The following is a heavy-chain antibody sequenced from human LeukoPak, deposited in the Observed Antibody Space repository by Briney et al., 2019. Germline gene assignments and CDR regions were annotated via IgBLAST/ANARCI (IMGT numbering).Heavy chain of an antibody. V-gene: IGHV1-2*02. D-gene: IGHD3-10*01. CDR2: INPNTDVT. CDR1: GYSFSDYY. J-gene: IGHJ4*02. CDR3: ARKETGNYFDF. Sequence: ASVKVSCKTSGYSFSDYYMHWVRQAPGHGLEWMGCINPNTDVTNSAEKFQGSVTMTRDKSISTVYMELFRLTSDDTAVYYCARKETGNYFDFWGQGTLVTVST.